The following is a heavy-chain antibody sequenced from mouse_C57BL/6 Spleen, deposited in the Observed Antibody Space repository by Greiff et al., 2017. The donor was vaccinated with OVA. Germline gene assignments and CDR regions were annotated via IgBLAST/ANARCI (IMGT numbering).Heavy chain of an antibody. CDR3: ARRDGYFVLDY. D-gene: IGHD2-3*01. Sequence: VQLQESGAELVRPGTSVKVSCKASGYAFTNYLIEWVKQRPGQGLEWIGVINPGSGGTNYNEKFKGKATLTAGKSSSTAYMQLSSLTSEDSAVYFCARRDGYFVLDYWGQGTTLTVSS. J-gene: IGHJ2*01. V-gene: IGHV1-54*01. CDR1: GYAFTNYL. CDR2: INPGSGGT.